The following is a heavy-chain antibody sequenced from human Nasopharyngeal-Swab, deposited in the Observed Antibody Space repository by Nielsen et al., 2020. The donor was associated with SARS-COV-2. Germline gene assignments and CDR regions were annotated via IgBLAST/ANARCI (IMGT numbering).Heavy chain of an antibody. Sequence: GGSLRLCCAASGFVFSGSAIHWVSQASGKGLEWVGRIGDKAHNYATTYAASVKGRFTISRDDSKNTAFLQMDSLNTEDTALYYCTTDYYFDYWGQGTLVTVSS. CDR1: GFVFSGSA. V-gene: IGHV3-73*01. CDR2: IGDKAHNYAT. D-gene: IGHD4/OR15-4a*01. J-gene: IGHJ4*02. CDR3: TTDYYFDY.